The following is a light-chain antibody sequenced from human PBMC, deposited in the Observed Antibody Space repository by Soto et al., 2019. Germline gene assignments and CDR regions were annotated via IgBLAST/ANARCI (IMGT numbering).Light chain of an antibody. J-gene: IGLJ1*01. Sequence: QSVLTQPASVSGSPGQSITISCSGNAVSYQLVSWYQQQPGKAPKLILYNVTRRPSGVSNRFSGFKSGTTVSLKITGLQAEYEADYYCCSFVGVTHDVSVPGTKVTVL. CDR1: GNAVSYQL. V-gene: IGLV2-23*02. CDR2: NVT. CDR3: CSFVGVTHDV.